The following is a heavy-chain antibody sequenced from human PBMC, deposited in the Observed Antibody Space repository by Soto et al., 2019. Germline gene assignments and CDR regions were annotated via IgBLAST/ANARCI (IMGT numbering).Heavy chain of an antibody. Sequence: GGSLRLSCVASGFIFSNYAMHWVRQAPGKGLEYVAAISNNGDNTYYADSVKGRFFISRDNSMNTLYLQMNGLIDEDTAVYYCARAVGPFDYWGRGILVTVSS. V-gene: IGHV3-64*02. CDR2: ISNNGDNT. D-gene: IGHD1-26*01. CDR3: ARAVGPFDY. J-gene: IGHJ4*02. CDR1: GFIFSNYA.